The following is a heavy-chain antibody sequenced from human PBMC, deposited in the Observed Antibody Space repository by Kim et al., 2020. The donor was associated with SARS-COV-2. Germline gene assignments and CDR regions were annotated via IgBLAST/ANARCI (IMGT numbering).Heavy chain of an antibody. J-gene: IGHJ4*02. Sequence: QKFQGRVTMTRDTSTSTVYMELSSLRSEDTAVYYCARDDFLYSGSYFYDYWGQGTLVTVSS. V-gene: IGHV1-46*01. CDR3: ARDDFLYSGSYFYDY. D-gene: IGHD1-26*01.